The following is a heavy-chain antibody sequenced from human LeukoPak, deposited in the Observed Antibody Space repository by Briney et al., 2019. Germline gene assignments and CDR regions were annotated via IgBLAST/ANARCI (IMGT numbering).Heavy chain of an antibody. J-gene: IGHJ4*02. V-gene: IGHV3-15*05. Sequence: GGSLRLSCAASGFTFSNAWMSWVRQTPEKGLEWVGRIKSKTDGVTTDSAAPVKGRFTISRDDSKNTLYLQMNSLKTEGTAVYYCTTIYYSNGYNYWGQGTLVTVSS. CDR3: TTIYYSNGYNY. CDR1: GFTFSNAW. D-gene: IGHD5-18*01. CDR2: IKSKTDGVTT.